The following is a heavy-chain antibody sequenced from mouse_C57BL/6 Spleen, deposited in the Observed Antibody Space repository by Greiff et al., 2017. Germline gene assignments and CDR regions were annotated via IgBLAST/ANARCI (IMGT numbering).Heavy chain of an antibody. J-gene: IGHJ3*01. CDR1: GYSITSGYD. Sequence: ESGPGMVKPSQSLSLTCTVTGYSITSGYDWHWIRHFPGNKLEWMGYISYSGSTNYNPSLKSRISITHDTSKNHFFLKLNSVTTEDTATYYCARDDYYGTPFAYGGQGTLVTVSA. CDR2: ISYSGST. V-gene: IGHV3-1*01. D-gene: IGHD1-1*01. CDR3: ARDDYYGTPFAY.